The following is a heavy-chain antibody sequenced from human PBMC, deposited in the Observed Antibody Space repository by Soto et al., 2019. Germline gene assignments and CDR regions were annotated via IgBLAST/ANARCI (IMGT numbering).Heavy chain of an antibody. V-gene: IGHV4-59*01. D-gene: IGHD5-18*01. CDR2: IYYSGST. CDR1: GGSISSYY. Sequence: SETLSLTCTVSGGSISSYYWSWIRQRPGKGLEWIGYIYYSGSTNYNPSLKSRVTISVDTSKNQFSLKLSSVTAADTAVYYCAGWNVDTARYYYGMDVWGQGTTVTVSS. CDR3: AGWNVDTARYYYGMDV. J-gene: IGHJ6*02.